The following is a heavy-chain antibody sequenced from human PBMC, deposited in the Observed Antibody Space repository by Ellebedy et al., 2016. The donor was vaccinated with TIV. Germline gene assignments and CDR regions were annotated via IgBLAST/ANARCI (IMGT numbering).Heavy chain of an antibody. D-gene: IGHD4-17*01. V-gene: IGHV1-69*13. CDR2: IIPIFGTA. CDR1: GCTFSSYA. Sequence: AASVKVSCKASGCTFSSYAISWVRQAPGQGLEWMGGIIPIFGTANYAQKFQGRVTITADESTSTAYMELSSLRSEDTAVYYCARAPGYGDSQFDYWGQGTLVTVSS. J-gene: IGHJ4*02. CDR3: ARAPGYGDSQFDY.